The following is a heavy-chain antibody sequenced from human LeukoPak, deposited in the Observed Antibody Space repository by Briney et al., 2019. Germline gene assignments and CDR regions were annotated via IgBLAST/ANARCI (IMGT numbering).Heavy chain of an antibody. J-gene: IGHJ2*01. Sequence: PGGSLRLSCAASGFTVSSKYMSWVRQAPGXGLEYVSVIYSGDNTYYADSVKGRFTISRDNSKNTLFLQMNTLRAEDTAVYYCARLPMATGYFDLWGRGTLVTVSS. V-gene: IGHV3-53*01. D-gene: IGHD5-24*01. CDR3: ARLPMATGYFDL. CDR1: GFTVSSKY. CDR2: IYSGDNT.